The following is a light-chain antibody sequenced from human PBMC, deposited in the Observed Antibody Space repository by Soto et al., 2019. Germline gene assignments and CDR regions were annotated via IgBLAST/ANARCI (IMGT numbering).Light chain of an antibody. CDR1: QSVSSN. V-gene: IGKV3-15*01. Sequence: EIVMTQSPATLSLSPGDGATLSCRASQSVSSNLAWYQQKPGQAPRLLIYGASTRATGIPARFSGSGSGTEFTLTISGLQSEDFAVYYCQQYNNWPRTFGQGTRWIS. J-gene: IGKJ1*01. CDR2: GAS. CDR3: QQYNNWPRT.